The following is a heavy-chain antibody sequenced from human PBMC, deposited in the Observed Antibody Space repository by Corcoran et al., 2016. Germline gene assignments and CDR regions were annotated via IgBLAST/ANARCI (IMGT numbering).Heavy chain of an antibody. Sequence: QVQLVQSGAEVKKPGASVKVSCKASGYTFTSYGISWVRQAPGQGLEWMGWISAYNGNTNYAQKLQGRVTMTTDTSTSKAYMELRSLRSDDTAVYYCAIDEYRLTIVRGVIAYYGMDVWGQGTTVTVSS. J-gene: IGHJ6*02. CDR1: GYTFTSYG. CDR2: ISAYNGNT. CDR3: AIDEYRLTIVRGVIAYYGMDV. D-gene: IGHD3-10*01. V-gene: IGHV1-18*01.